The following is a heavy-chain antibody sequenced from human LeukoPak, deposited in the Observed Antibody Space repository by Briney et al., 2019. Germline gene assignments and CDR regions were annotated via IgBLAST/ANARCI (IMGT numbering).Heavy chain of an antibody. J-gene: IGHJ3*02. CDR2: IYTSGST. CDR1: GGSISSGSYY. CDR3: ARDGRLRFLEWPLDAFDI. D-gene: IGHD3-3*01. Sequence: SQTLSLTCTVSGGSISSGSYYWSWIRQPAGKGLEWIGRIYTSGSTNYNPSLKSRVTISVDTSKNQFSLKLSSVTAADTAVYYCARDGRLRFLEWPLDAFDIWGQGTMVTASS. V-gene: IGHV4-61*02.